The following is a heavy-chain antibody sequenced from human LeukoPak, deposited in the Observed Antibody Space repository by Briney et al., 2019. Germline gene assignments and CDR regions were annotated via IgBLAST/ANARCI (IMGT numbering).Heavy chain of an antibody. V-gene: IGHV3-23*01. Sequence: GGSLRLSCAASGFTFSSYAMSWVRQAPGKGLEWVSAISGSGGSTYYADSVKGRFTISRDNSNNTLYLQMNSLRAEDTAVYYCAKGRRRYYDSSGYYYGYWGQGTLVTVSS. CDR2: ISGSGGST. D-gene: IGHD3-22*01. CDR3: AKGRRRYYDSSGYYYGY. CDR1: GFTFSSYA. J-gene: IGHJ4*02.